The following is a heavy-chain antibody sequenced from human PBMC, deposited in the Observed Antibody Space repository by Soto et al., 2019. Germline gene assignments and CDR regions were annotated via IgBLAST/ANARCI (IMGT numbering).Heavy chain of an antibody. J-gene: IGHJ6*02. D-gene: IGHD5-12*01. CDR3: ARHFPYGGYVKVVDYYYYGMDV. CDR1: GYSFTSYW. CDR2: IDPSDSYT. V-gene: IGHV5-10-1*01. Sequence: PGESLKISCKGSGYSFTSYWISWVRQMPGKGLEWMGRIDPSDSYTNYSPSFQGHVTISADKSISTAYLQWSSLKASDTAMYYCARHFPYGGYVKVVDYYYYGMDVWGQGTTVTVSS.